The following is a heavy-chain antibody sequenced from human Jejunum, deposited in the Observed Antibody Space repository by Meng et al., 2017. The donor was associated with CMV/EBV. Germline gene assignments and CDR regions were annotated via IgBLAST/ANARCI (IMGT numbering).Heavy chain of an antibody. CDR1: GDSISSSNYY. D-gene: IGHD6-6*01. V-gene: IGHV4-39*07. CDR3: ARGLSTSSSGY. CDR2: IYYTGST. Sequence: LHLQKSAPDLVKPSETLSLLFTVSGDSISSSNYYWGWIRQSPGKGLEWIGSIYYTGSTYYNPSLKSRLTISIDTSKNQFSLKLSSVTAADTAIYYCARGLSTSSSGYWGQGTLVTVSS. J-gene: IGHJ4*02.